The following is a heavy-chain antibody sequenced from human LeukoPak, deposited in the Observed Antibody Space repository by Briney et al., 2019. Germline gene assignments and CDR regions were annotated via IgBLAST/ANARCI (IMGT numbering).Heavy chain of an antibody. Sequence: GGSLRLSCAASGFTFSSYAMHWVRQAPGKGLEWVAVISYDGSNKYYADSVKGRFTISRDNSKNTLYLQMNSLRAEDTAVYYCARDWARVVPAEIDYWGQGTLVTVSS. CDR3: ARDWARVVPAEIDY. J-gene: IGHJ4*02. CDR2: ISYDGSNK. CDR1: GFTFSSYA. V-gene: IGHV3-30-3*01. D-gene: IGHD2-2*01.